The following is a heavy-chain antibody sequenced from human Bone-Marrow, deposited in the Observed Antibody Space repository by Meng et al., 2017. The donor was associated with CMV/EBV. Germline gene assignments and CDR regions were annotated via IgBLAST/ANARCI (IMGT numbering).Heavy chain of an antibody. CDR1: GGTFSSYA. CDR2: IIPIFGTA. Sequence: SVKVSCKASGGTFSSYAISWVRQAPGQGLEWMGGIIPIFGTANYAQKFQGRVTITTDESTSTAYMELSSLRSEDTAVYYCARDPGNTVVIPSALGYFDYWGQGTPVTVSS. D-gene: IGHD2-2*01. J-gene: IGHJ4*01. V-gene: IGHV1-69*05. CDR3: ARDPGNTVVIPSALGYFDY.